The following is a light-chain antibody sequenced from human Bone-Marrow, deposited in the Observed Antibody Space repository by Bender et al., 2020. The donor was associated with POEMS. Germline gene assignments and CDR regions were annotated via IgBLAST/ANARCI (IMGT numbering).Light chain of an antibody. CDR3: QVWDSRNDPVV. V-gene: IGLV3-21*02. CDR2: DDS. J-gene: IGLJ2*01. CDR1: NVGGKS. Sequence: SYVLTQPPSVSVAPGQTARITCGGNNVGGKSVHWYQQKPGQAPVLVVYDDSDRPSGIPERFSGSNSGNTATLTISRVEAGDEAHYYCQVWDSRNDPVVFGGGTKLTVL.